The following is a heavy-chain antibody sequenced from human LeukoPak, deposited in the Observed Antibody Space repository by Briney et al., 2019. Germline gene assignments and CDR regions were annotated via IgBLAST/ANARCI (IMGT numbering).Heavy chain of an antibody. CDR3: ARDFLWGSGSR. V-gene: IGHV3-48*03. D-gene: IGHD3-10*01. Sequence: GGSLRLSCAASGFMFSSFEMNWVRQAPGKGLEWVSYISISGTTIYYADSVKGRFTISRDNAKNSLYLQMNSLRAEDTAVYYCARDFLWGSGSRWGQGTLVTVSS. CDR1: GFMFSSFE. J-gene: IGHJ4*02. CDR2: ISISGTTI.